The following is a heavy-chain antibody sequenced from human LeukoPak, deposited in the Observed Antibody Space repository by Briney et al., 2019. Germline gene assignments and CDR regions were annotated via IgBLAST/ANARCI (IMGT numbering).Heavy chain of an antibody. CDR2: INWNGDST. CDR3: AREVGASEFDY. D-gene: IGHD1-26*01. CDR1: GFTFDDYA. V-gene: IGHV3-20*04. J-gene: IGHJ4*02. Sequence: PGGSLRLSCAASGFTFDDYAMTWVRQVPGKGLEWVAGINWNGDSTGYADSVKGRFTISRDNAKNSLYLQMNSLRAEDTAVYYCAREVGASEFDYWGQGTLVTVSS.